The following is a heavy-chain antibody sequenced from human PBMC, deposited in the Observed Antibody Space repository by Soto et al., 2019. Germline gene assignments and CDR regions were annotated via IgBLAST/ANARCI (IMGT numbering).Heavy chain of an antibody. J-gene: IGHJ4*02. V-gene: IGHV4-30-4*01. CDR2: IYYSGST. Sequence: PSETLSLTCTVSGGSISSGDYYWSWIRQPPGKGLEWIGYIYYSGSTYYNPSLKSRVTISVDTSKNQFSLKLSSVTAADTAVYYCARAGRGYSYGSFDYWGQGTLVTVS. CDR3: ARAGRGYSYGSFDY. D-gene: IGHD5-18*01. CDR1: GGSISSGDYY.